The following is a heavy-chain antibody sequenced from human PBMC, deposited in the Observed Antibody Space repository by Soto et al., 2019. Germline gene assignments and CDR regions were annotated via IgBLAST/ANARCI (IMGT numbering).Heavy chain of an antibody. CDR2: ISEDGMNK. J-gene: IGHJ5*02. Sequence: QVRLVESGGGVVQPGRSLRLSCTASGFSFSSYAMYWFRQPPGKGLEWVAVISEDGMNKNYADSVKGRVTVSRDNANYSLELQLNSLRGEDTAMYYCARDMYSSDYFVKWFEPWGQGTLVTVSS. V-gene: IGHV3-30*04. CDR3: ARDMYSSDYFVKWFEP. D-gene: IGHD6-19*01. CDR1: GFSFSSYA.